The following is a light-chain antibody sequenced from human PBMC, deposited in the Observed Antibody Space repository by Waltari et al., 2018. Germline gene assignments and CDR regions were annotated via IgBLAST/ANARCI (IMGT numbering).Light chain of an antibody. Sequence: QSALTQPPSASGSPGQSVTISCTGTSSDYVSWFQHHPGKAPKRMMYEVSKRPSGVPDRFSGSTSGNTASLTVSGLQADDEAHYYCSSYADNTLVFGGGTKLTVL. CDR1: SSDY. V-gene: IGLV2-8*01. CDR3: SSYADNTLV. CDR2: EVS. J-gene: IGLJ3*02.